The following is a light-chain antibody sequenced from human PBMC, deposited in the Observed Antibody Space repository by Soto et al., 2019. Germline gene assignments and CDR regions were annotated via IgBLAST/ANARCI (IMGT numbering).Light chain of an antibody. CDR3: QQYYSTPPT. Sequence: DIVMTQSPDSLAVSLGKRATINCKSSQSVLSSSNNENYLAWYQQKPGQPPKLLIYWASTRESGVPDRFSGSGSGTDFTLTISSLQAEDVAVYYCQQYYSTPPTFGPGTKVDIK. V-gene: IGKV4-1*01. CDR2: WAS. CDR1: QSVLSSSNNENY. J-gene: IGKJ3*01.